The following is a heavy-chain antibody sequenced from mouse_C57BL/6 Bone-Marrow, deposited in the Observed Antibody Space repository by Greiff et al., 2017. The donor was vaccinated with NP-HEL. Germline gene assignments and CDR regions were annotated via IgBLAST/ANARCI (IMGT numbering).Heavy chain of an antibody. CDR3: ARRGWDYFDY. V-gene: IGHV5-6*02. CDR1: GFTFSSYG. CDR2: ISSGGSYT. Sequence: EVKLMESGGDLVKPGGSLKLSCAASGFTFSSYGMSWVRQTPDKRLEWVATISSGGSYTYYPDSVKGRFTISRDNAKNTLYLQRSSLKSEDTAMYYCARRGWDYFDYWGQGTTLTVSS. J-gene: IGHJ2*01. D-gene: IGHD1-1*02.